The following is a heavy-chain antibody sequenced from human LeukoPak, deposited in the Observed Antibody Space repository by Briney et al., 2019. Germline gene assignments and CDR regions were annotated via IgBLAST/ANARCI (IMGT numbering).Heavy chain of an antibody. CDR1: GGSISSGGYY. D-gene: IGHD2-8*01. V-gene: IGHV4-31*03. J-gene: IGHJ3*02. CDR3: ARSIVLPAFDI. Sequence: PSQTLSLTCTVSGGSISSGGYYWSWIRQHPGKGLEWIGYIYYSGSTYYNPSLKSRVTISVDTSKNQFSPKLSSVTAADTAVYYCARSIVLPAFDIWGQGTMVTVSS. CDR2: IYYSGST.